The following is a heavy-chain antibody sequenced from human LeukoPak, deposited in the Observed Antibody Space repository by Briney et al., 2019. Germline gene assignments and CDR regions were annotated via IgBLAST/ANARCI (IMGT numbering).Heavy chain of an antibody. CDR3: TKPLARYDSSGYYPGYFDS. CDR1: GFTFSSYS. Sequence: PGGSLRLSCAASGFTFSSYSMNWVRQAPGKGLEWVSGLVMSGGTANYADSVKGRFTISRDNSKNTLYLQMNSLRAEDTAVYYCTKPLARYDSSGYYPGYFDSWGQGTLVTVSS. J-gene: IGHJ4*02. D-gene: IGHD3-22*01. CDR2: LVMSGGTA. V-gene: IGHV3-23*01.